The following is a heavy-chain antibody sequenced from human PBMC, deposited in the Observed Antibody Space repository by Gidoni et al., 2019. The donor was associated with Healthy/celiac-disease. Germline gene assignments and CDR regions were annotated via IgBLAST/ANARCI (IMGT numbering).Heavy chain of an antibody. V-gene: IGHV3-30*18. J-gene: IGHJ4*02. CDR1: GFTFSSYG. D-gene: IGHD4-4*01. CDR2: ISYDGSNK. Sequence: QVQLVESGGGVVQPGRSLRLSCAASGFTFSSYGMHWVRQAPGKGLEWVAVISYDGSNKYYADSVKGRFTISRDNSKNTLYLQMNSLRAEDTAVYYCAKGAYSNRYFDYWGQGTLVTVSS. CDR3: AKGAYSNRYFDY.